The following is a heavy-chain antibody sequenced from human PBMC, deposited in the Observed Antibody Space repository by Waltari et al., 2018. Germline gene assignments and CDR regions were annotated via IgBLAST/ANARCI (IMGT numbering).Heavy chain of an antibody. V-gene: IGHV3-23*01. D-gene: IGHD3-22*01. CDR2: ISASGSTT. Sequence: DVQLLESGGDSVQSGGSLRLSCVASGFTFGDYAMNWVRQAPGKGLQWVSAISASGSTTYYADSVKGRFTISRDTSKSTLFLQMNNLRVEDTALYYCAKDLDGKFYYGYYNMDVWGQGTTVTVSS. CDR3: AKDLDGKFYYGYYNMDV. J-gene: IGHJ6*02. CDR1: GFTFGDYA.